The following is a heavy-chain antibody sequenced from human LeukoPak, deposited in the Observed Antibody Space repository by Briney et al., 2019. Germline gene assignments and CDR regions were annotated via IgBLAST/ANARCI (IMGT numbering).Heavy chain of an antibody. CDR2: ISGSGGST. V-gene: IGHV3-23*01. Sequence: GGSLRLSCAASGFTFSSYAMSWFRKAPGKGLEGVPAISGSGGSTYYADSVKGRFTISRDNSKNTLYLQMNSLRAEDTAVYYCAKVYGDPESYYFDYWGQGTLVTVSS. CDR3: AKVYGDPESYYFDY. J-gene: IGHJ4*02. D-gene: IGHD4-17*01. CDR1: GFTFSSYA.